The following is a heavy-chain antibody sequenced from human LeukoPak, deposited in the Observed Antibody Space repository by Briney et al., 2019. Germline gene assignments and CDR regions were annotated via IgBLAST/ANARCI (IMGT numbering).Heavy chain of an antibody. CDR1: GGSISSGDYY. Sequence: PSETLSLTCTVSGGSISSGDYYWSWIRQPPGKGLEWIGYIYYGGSTYYNPSLKSRVTISVDTSKNQFSLKLSSVTAADTAVYYCARLNYYGSGHFDYWGQGTLVTVSS. CDR2: IYYGGST. D-gene: IGHD3-10*01. V-gene: IGHV4-30-4*01. CDR3: ARLNYYGSGHFDY. J-gene: IGHJ4*02.